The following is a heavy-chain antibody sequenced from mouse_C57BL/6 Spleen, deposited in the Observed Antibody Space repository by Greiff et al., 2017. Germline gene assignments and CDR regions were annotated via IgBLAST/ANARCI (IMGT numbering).Heavy chain of an antibody. CDR2: IYPGDGDT. Sequence: QVQLQQSGPELVKPGASVKISCKASGYAFSSSWMNWVKQRPGKGLEWIGRIYPGDGDTNYNGKFKGKDTLTADKSSSTAYMQLSSLTSEDSAVYFCARRRDYELDYWGQGTTLTVSS. CDR3: ARRRDYELDY. V-gene: IGHV1-82*01. D-gene: IGHD2-4*01. J-gene: IGHJ2*01. CDR1: GYAFSSSW.